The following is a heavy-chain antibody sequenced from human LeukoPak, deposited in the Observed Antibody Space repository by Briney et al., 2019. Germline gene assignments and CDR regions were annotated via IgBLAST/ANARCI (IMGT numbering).Heavy chain of an antibody. Sequence: ASVKVSCKASGYTFTSYGISWVRQAPGQRLEWMGWINAGNGNTKYSQEFQGRVTITRDTSASTAYMELSSLRSEDMAVYYCARGVVRGVITPFDYWGQGTLVTVSS. D-gene: IGHD3-10*01. CDR1: GYTFTSYG. J-gene: IGHJ4*02. V-gene: IGHV1-3*03. CDR3: ARGVVRGVITPFDY. CDR2: INAGNGNT.